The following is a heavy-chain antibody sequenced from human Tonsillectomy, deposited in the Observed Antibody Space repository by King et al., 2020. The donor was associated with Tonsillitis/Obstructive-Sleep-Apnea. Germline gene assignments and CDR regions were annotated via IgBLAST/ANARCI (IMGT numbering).Heavy chain of an antibody. D-gene: IGHD3-9*01. Sequence: VQLVESGGGVVQPGGSLRLSCAASGFTFDDYAMHWVRQAPGKGLEWVSLISGDGGSTYYADSVKGRFTISRDNSKNSLYLQMNSLRTEDTALYYCAKDYYDIWAGSGYYYYMDVWGKGTTVTVSS. CDR1: GFTFDDYA. CDR3: AKDYYDIWAGSGYYYYMDV. CDR2: ISGDGGST. J-gene: IGHJ6*03. V-gene: IGHV3-43*02.